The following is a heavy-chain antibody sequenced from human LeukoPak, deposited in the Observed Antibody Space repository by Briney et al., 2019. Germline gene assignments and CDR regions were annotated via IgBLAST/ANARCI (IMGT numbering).Heavy chain of an antibody. V-gene: IGHV3-23*01. D-gene: IGHD5-24*01. CDR1: GFIFSSYA. CDR2: ISGSGGST. CDR3: AKGKDGYNYFYY. Sequence: PGGSLRLSCAASGFIFSSYAMSWVRQAPGKGLEWVSAISGSGGSTYYADSVKGRFTISRDNSKNTLYLLMNSLRAEDTAVDYCAKGKDGYNYFYYWGQVTLVTVSS. J-gene: IGHJ4*02.